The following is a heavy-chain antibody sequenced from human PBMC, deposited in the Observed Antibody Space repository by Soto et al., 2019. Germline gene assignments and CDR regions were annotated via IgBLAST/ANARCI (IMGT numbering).Heavy chain of an antibody. CDR3: ARDSSTSNYYYYYGMDV. Sequence: SETLSLTCTVSGGSISSGDYYWSWIRQPPGKGLEWIGHIYYSGSTYYNPSLKSRVTISVDTSKNQFSLKLSSVTAADTAVYYCARDSSTSNYYYYYGMDVWGQGTTVTVSS. CDR2: IYYSGST. D-gene: IGHD2-2*01. V-gene: IGHV4-30-4*01. CDR1: GGSISSGDYY. J-gene: IGHJ6*02.